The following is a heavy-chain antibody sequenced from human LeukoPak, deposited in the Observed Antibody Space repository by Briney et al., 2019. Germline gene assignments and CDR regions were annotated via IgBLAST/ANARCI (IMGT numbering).Heavy chain of an antibody. Sequence: SKTLSLTCAVYGGSFSGYYWSWIRQPPGKGLEWIGEINHSGSTNYNPSLKSRVTISVDTSKNQFSLKLSSVTAADTAVYYCARDGLRWRSLFYWGQGTLVTVSS. CDR2: INHSGST. D-gene: IGHD2-8*01. J-gene: IGHJ4*02. CDR1: GGSFSGYY. CDR3: ARDGLRWRSLFY. V-gene: IGHV4-34*01.